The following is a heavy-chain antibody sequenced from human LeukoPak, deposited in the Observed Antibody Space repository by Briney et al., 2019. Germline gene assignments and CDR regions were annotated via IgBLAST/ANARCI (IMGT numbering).Heavy chain of an antibody. J-gene: IGHJ4*02. CDR1: GSSITAFY. Sequence: PSETLSLTCTVSGSSITAFYWSWIRQSPGKGLEWIGSFQYSGNSNYNPSLKSRVAMSVDTSKRQLSLRLTSVTAADTAVYYCARRGIVGTHDYWGQGTLVTVSS. V-gene: IGHV4-59*01. CDR3: ARRGIVGTHDY. D-gene: IGHD1-26*01. CDR2: FQYSGNS.